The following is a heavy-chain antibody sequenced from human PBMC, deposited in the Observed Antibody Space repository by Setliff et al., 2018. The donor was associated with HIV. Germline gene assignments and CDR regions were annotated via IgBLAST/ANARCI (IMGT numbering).Heavy chain of an antibody. CDR1: GYTFGNFY. CDR2: FHPGSGAT. V-gene: IGHV1-46*01. J-gene: IGHJ4*02. Sequence: KVSCKASGYTFGNFYIHWVRQAPGQGLEWVGGFHPGSGATFFAQKFQGRLTLSSDTSTSTAHMELSSLRSEETALYYCAREMTGGYFDYWGQGTLVTVSS. CDR3: AREMTGGYFDY. D-gene: IGHD3-10*01.